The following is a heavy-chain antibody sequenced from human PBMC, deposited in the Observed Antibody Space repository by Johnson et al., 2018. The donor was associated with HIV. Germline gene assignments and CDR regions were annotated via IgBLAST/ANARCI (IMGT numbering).Heavy chain of an antibody. J-gene: IGHJ3*01. V-gene: IGHV3-30*03. CDR1: GFTFSSYG. Sequence: QVQLVESGGGVVQPGRSLRLSCAASGFTFSSYGMHWVRQAPGKGLAWVAVISYDGSNKYYADSVKGRFTISRDNSKNTLYLQMNSLRTEDTAIYYCYTSSFEAAFDVWGQGTMVTVSS. D-gene: IGHD6-6*01. CDR3: YTSSFEAAFDV. CDR2: ISYDGSNK.